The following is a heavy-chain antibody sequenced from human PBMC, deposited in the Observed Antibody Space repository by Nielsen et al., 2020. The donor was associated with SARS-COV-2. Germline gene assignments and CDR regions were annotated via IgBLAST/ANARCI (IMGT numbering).Heavy chain of an antibody. V-gene: IGHV4-31*02. CDR3: ARDGGGSGSYQSYYYYYMDV. Sequence: WIRQPPGKGLEWIGYIYYSGSTYYNPSLKSRVTISVDTSKNQFSLKLSSATAADTAVYYCARDGGGSGSYQSYYYYYMDVWGKGTTVTVSS. D-gene: IGHD3-10*01. J-gene: IGHJ6*03. CDR2: IYYSGST.